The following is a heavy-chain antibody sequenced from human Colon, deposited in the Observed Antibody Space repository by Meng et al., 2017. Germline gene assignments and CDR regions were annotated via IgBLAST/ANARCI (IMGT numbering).Heavy chain of an antibody. V-gene: IGHV4-34*02. CDR2: IDHFGIS. J-gene: IGHJ5*02. CDR3: ATGLRHGDWFDP. CDR1: GGSFSGFY. Sequence: QVQIRQGGAGLLKPSETLSLTCAVSGGSFSGFYWSWTRQPPGKGLEWIGEIDHFGISNYNSSLKGRLTMSVDTSKKQISLTLTSVTAADTAVYYCATGLRHGDWFDPWGPGTLVTVSS. D-gene: IGHD4-17*01.